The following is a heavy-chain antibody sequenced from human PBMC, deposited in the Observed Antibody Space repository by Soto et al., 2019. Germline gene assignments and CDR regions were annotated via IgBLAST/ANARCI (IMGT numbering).Heavy chain of an antibody. D-gene: IGHD6-13*01. CDR1: SGSISSSNW. V-gene: IGHV4-4*02. CDR3: ARLAAADTQEYFDY. J-gene: IGHJ4*02. Sequence: SETLSLTCAVSSGSISSSNWWSWVRQPPGKGLEWIGEIYHSGITNYNPSLKSRVTISVDKSKNQFSLKLSSVTAADTAVYYCARLAAADTQEYFDYWGQGTLVTVSS. CDR2: IYHSGIT.